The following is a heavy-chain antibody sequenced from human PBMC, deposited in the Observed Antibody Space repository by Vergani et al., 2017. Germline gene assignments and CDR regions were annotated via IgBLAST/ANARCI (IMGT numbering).Heavy chain of an antibody. J-gene: IGHJ4*02. CDR1: GFTFSSYA. D-gene: IGHD3-3*01. V-gene: IGHV3-23*01. CDR2: ISGSGGST. CDR3: ATTRITIFGVDLYYFDY. Sequence: EVQLLESGGGLVQPGGSLRLSCAASGFTFSSYAMSWVRQAPGKGLEWVSAISGSGGSTYYADSVKGRFTISRDNSKNTLYLQMNSLRAEDTAVYYCATTRITIFGVDLYYFDYWGQGTLVTVSS.